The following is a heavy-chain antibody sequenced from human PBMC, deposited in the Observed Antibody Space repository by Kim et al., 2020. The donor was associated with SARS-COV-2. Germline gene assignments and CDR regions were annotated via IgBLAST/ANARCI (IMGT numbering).Heavy chain of an antibody. CDR1: GFTFSSYD. CDR3: ARGNCSGGSCYWSGAFDI. CDR2: IGTAGDP. J-gene: IGHJ3*02. Sequence: GGSLRLSCAASGFTFSSYDMHWVRQATGKGLEWVSAIGTAGDPYYPGSVKGRFTISRENAKNSLYLQMNSLRAGDTAVYYCARGNCSGGSCYWSGAFDIWGQGTMVTVSS. V-gene: IGHV3-13*05. D-gene: IGHD2-15*01.